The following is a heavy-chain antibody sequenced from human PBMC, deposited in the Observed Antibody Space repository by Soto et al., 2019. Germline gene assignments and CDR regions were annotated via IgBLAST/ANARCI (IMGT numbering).Heavy chain of an antibody. D-gene: IGHD3-9*01. CDR2: ISSSSITI. CDR1: VFTFSSYS. CDR3: ARDVLRYFDWFQP. Sequence: GLSLRRSCAASVFTFSSYSMNWFLQNPGKGLECVSYISSSSITIYYADSVKGRFTISRDNAKNSLYLQMNSLRAEDTAVYYCARDVLRYFDWFQPWGQGTLVTVSS. J-gene: IGHJ5*02. V-gene: IGHV3-48*01.